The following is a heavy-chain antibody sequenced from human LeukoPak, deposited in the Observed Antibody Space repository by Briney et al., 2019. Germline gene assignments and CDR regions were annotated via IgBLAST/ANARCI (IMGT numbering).Heavy chain of an antibody. V-gene: IGHV3-21*01. J-gene: IGHJ3*01. CDR3: LGAFDF. CDR2: ISSSSSYI. Sequence: PGGSLRLSCAASGFIFSTYSMSWVRQAPGKGLEWVSSISSSSSYIHYGDSVKGRFTISRDNAQNSLYLEMNSLRVEDTAVYYCLGAFDFWGQGTMVTVSS. CDR1: GFIFSTYS.